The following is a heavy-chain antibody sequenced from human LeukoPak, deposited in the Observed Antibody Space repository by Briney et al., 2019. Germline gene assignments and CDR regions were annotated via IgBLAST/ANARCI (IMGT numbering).Heavy chain of an antibody. D-gene: IGHD3-16*02. CDR3: AKDALPMITFGGVIVDRNNWFGP. Sequence: GGSLRLSCAASGFTFSSYGMHWVRQAPGKGLEWVAVIWYDGSNKYYADSVKGRFTISRDNSKNTLYLQMNSLRAEDTAVYYCAKDALPMITFGGVIVDRNNWFGPWGQGTLVTVSS. CDR1: GFTFSSYG. CDR2: IWYDGSNK. J-gene: IGHJ5*02. V-gene: IGHV3-33*06.